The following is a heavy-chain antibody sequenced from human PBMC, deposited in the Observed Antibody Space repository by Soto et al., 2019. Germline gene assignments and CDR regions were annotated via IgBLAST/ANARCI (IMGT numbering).Heavy chain of an antibody. V-gene: IGHV4-59*01. CDR1: GGSISSYY. CDR2: IYYSGST. CDR3: ARRYGGNFYY. J-gene: IGHJ4*02. D-gene: IGHD3-16*01. Sequence: SETLSLTCTVSGGSISSYYWSWIRQPPGKGLKWIGYIYYSGSTNYNPSLKSRVTISVDMSKNQFSLKLSSVTAADTAVYYCARRYGGNFYYWGQGTLVTVSS.